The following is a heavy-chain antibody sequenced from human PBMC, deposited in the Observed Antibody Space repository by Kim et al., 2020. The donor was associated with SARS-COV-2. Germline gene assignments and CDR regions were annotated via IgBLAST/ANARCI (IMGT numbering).Heavy chain of an antibody. J-gene: IGHJ4*02. D-gene: IGHD3-10*01. CDR2: GGST. CDR3: TGDRHSGY. Sequence: GGSTYYAESVKGRFTISRDSSKNTLYLQMNSLRAEDTAVYYCTGDRHSGYWGQGTLVTVSS. V-gene: IGHV3-53*01.